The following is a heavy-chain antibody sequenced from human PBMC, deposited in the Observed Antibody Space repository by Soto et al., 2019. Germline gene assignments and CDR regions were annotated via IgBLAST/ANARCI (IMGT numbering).Heavy chain of an antibody. CDR2: IIPLFGTA. D-gene: IGHD3-22*01. V-gene: IGHV1-69*01. CDR1: GGTFSTYA. Sequence: QVQLVQSGAEVKKPGSSVKVSCKASGGTFSTYAIDWVRQAPGQGLEWMGGIIPLFGTAKYAQNFQGRITINADESTNTADMELRSLRSQDTAVYYCARGVHYDSSGYYYFYWGQGTLVTVSS. CDR3: ARGVHYDSSGYYYFY. J-gene: IGHJ4*02.